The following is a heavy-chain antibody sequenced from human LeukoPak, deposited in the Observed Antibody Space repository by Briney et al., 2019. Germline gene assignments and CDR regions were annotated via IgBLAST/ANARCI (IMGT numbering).Heavy chain of an antibody. CDR1: GFTFRNYA. CDR3: ARDPAVGFDY. D-gene: IGHD6-19*01. V-gene: IGHV3-23*01. J-gene: IGHJ4*02. Sequence: GGSLRLSCAASGFTFRNYAMSWVRQAPGKGLEWVSTISASGASTGYADSVKGRFTISRDNAKNSLYLQMNSLRAEDTAVYYCARDPAVGFDYWGQGTLVTVSS. CDR2: ISASGAST.